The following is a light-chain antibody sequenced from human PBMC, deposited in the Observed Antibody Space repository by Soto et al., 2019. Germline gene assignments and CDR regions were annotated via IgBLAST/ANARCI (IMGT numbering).Light chain of an antibody. CDR2: DAS. V-gene: IGKV3-11*01. CDR1: QSVSSY. CDR3: QQYHNWPLIT. J-gene: IGKJ5*01. Sequence: EIVLTQSPATLSLSPGERATLSCRASQSVSSYLAWYQQKPGQAPRLLIYDASNRATGIPARFSGSGSGAEYFLTISSLQSEDLAVYYCQQYHNWPLITFGQGTRLEIK.